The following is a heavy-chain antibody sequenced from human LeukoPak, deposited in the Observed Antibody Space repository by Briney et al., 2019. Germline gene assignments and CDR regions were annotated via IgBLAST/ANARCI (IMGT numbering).Heavy chain of an antibody. V-gene: IGHV4-39*07. J-gene: IGHJ5*02. D-gene: IGHD2-15*01. Sequence: SETLSLTCTVSGGSISSSPYYWGWIRQPPGKGLEWIGSIYYSGTTYYNPSLKSRVTISVDTSKNQFSLKLSSVTAADTAVYYCARDRRYCSGGSCYSSWFDPWGQGTLVTVSS. CDR3: ARDRRYCSGGSCYSSWFDP. CDR1: GGSISSSPYY. CDR2: IYYSGTT.